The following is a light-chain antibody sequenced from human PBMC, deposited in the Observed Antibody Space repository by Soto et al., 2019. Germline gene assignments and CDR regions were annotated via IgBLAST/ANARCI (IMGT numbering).Light chain of an antibody. J-gene: IGKJ1*01. V-gene: IGKV3-15*01. Sequence: EIVMTQSPATLSVSPGERATLSCRASQSVSSSLAWYQQKPGQSPRLLIHGASTRATGIPARFSGSGSGTEFTLTISGLQSEDFAVYYSQQYNNWPPWTFGQGTKVEIK. CDR3: QQYNNWPPWT. CDR1: QSVSSS. CDR2: GAS.